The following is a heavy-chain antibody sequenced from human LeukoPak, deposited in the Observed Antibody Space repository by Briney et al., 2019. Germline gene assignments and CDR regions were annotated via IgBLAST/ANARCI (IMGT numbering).Heavy chain of an antibody. CDR2: IYTSGST. CDR1: GGSISSYY. J-gene: IGHJ4*02. D-gene: IGHD3-9*01. V-gene: IGHV4-4*07. Sequence: SETLSLTCTVSGGSISSYYWGWIRQPAGKGLEWIGRIYTSGSTNYNPSLKSRVTMSVDTSKNQFSLKLSSVTAADTAVYYCARVGGTYYDILTGYLTWYYFDYWGQGTLVTVSS. CDR3: ARVGGTYYDILTGYLTWYYFDY.